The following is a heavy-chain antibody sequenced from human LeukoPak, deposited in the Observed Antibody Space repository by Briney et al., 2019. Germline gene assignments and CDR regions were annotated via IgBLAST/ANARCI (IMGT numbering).Heavy chain of an antibody. Sequence: SETLSLTCTVSGGSISNSYWSWIRQPPGKGLEWIGYISYSGSTNYNPSLKSRVTISVDTSKNQLSLKLSSVTSADTAVYYCAGSSSGWYFSYYYYHMDVWGKGTTVTISS. CDR2: ISYSGST. CDR1: GGSISNSY. CDR3: AGSSSGWYFSYYYYHMDV. D-gene: IGHD6-19*01. V-gene: IGHV4-59*01. J-gene: IGHJ6*03.